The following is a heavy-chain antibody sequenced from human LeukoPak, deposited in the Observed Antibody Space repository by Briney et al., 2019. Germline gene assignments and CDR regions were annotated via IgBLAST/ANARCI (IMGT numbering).Heavy chain of an antibody. V-gene: IGHV3-74*01. CDR1: GFTFSRYW. D-gene: IGHD3-22*01. J-gene: IGHJ4*02. CDR2: INTDGSST. CDR3: ARDLWYDSSLDY. Sequence: GGSLRLPCAASGFTFSRYWMHWVRQAPGKGLVWVSRINTDGSSTSYADSVRGRFTISRDNAKNTLYLQMNSLRAEDTAVYYCARDLWYDSSLDYWGQGTLVTVSS.